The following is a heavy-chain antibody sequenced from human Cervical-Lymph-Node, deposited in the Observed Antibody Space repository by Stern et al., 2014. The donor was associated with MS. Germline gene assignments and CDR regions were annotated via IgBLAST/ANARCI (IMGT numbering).Heavy chain of an antibody. V-gene: IGHV4-59*01. CDR3: ARSRDAYSPLTY. Sequence: VQLVQSGPGLVKPSETLSLTCTVSGGSISGYDFSWIRQPPGKGLEWIGPIYYSGNTNSIPSLKGRVTFSIDTPKSQFSLKLSSVTAADTAVYYCARSRDAYSPLTYWGQGIPVTVSS. CDR1: GGSISGYD. CDR2: IYYSGNT. D-gene: IGHD5-24*01. J-gene: IGHJ4*02.